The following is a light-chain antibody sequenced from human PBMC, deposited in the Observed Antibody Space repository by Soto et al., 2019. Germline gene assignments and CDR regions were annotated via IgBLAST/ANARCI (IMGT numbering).Light chain of an antibody. CDR3: SSYAGSSTWV. CDR1: NSDVGAYNY. Sequence: QSALTQPASVSGTPGQSITISCTGSNSDVGAYNYVSWYQQHPGKAPKLVIYGVTERPSGVPDRFSGSKSGNTASLTVSGLQSEDEADYYCSSYAGSSTWVFGGGTKVTVL. J-gene: IGLJ3*02. CDR2: GVT. V-gene: IGLV2-8*01.